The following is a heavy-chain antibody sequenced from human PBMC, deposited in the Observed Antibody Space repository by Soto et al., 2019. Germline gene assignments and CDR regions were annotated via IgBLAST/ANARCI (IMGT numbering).Heavy chain of an antibody. D-gene: IGHD2-2*01. CDR3: ARAPVGTSYTIGGFDY. CDR2: IYYSGST. V-gene: IGHV4-59*01. CDR1: GGSISSYY. Sequence: SETLSLTCTVSGGSISSYYWSWIRQPPGKGLEWIGYIYYSGSTNYNPSLKSRVTISVDTSKNQFSLKLSSVTAADTAVYYCARAPVGTSYTIGGFDYWGQGTLVTVSS. J-gene: IGHJ4*02.